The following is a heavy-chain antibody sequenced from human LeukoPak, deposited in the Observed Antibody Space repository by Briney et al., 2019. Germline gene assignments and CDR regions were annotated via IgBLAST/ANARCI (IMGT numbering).Heavy chain of an antibody. CDR1: GFTFSSYS. Sequence: GGSLRLSCAASGFTFSSYSMNWVRQAPGKGLEWVSSISSSSSYIYYADSVKGRFTISRDNAKNSLYLQMNSLRAEDTAVYYCARGGHYSDYVPLGWGQGTLVTVSS. D-gene: IGHD4-11*01. CDR2: ISSSSSYI. V-gene: IGHV3-21*01. J-gene: IGHJ4*02. CDR3: ARGGHYSDYVPLG.